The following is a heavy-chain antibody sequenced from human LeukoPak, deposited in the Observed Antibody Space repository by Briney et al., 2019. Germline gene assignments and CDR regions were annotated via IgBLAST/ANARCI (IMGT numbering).Heavy chain of an antibody. CDR2: ISSNGGST. J-gene: IGHJ4*02. CDR1: GSTFSSYA. CDR3: ARDFRSMVRGVSVH. D-gene: IGHD3-10*01. V-gene: IGHV3-64*01. Sequence: PGGSLRLSCAASGSTFSSYAMSWVRQAPGKGLEYVSAISSNGGSTYYANSVKGRFTISRDNSKNTLYLQMGSLRAEDMAVYYCARDFRSMVRGVSVHWGQGTLVTVSS.